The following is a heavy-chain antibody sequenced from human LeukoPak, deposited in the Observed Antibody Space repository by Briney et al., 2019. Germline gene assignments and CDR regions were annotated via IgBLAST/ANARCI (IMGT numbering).Heavy chain of an antibody. CDR2: INNSGST. V-gene: IGHV4-34*01. J-gene: IGHJ6*03. Sequence: PSETPSLTCAVYGGSFSGYYWSWIRQPPGKGLEWIGEINNSGSTNYNPSLKSRVTISVDTSKNQFSLKLSSVTAADTAVYYCARVYPATTVTRYYYYYYYMDVWGKGTTVTVSS. CDR3: ARVYPATTVTRYYYYYYYMDV. CDR1: GGSFSGYY. D-gene: IGHD4-17*01.